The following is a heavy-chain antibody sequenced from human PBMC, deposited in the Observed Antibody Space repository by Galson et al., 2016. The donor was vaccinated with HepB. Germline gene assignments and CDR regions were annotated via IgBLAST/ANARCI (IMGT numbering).Heavy chain of an antibody. CDR2: IYYDGSNK. J-gene: IGHJ6*02. V-gene: IGHV3-33*06. Sequence: SLRLSCAASGFTFSSYGMHWVRQAPGKGLEWVALIYYDGSNKYYEDSVKGRFTISRDNSKNTLYLQMNSLKAEDTAIYYCAKDSRRLTVGVPIHVLFSFMDVWGQGTTVTVSS. CDR1: GFTFSSYG. D-gene: IGHD3-3*01. CDR3: AKDSRRLTVGVPIHVLFSFMDV.